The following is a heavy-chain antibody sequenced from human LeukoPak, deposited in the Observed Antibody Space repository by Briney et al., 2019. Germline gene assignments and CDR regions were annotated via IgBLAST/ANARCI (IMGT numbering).Heavy chain of an antibody. Sequence: ASVKVSCKTSGYIFAGYNIHWVRQAPGQGLEWMGRIDPNSGGTRISQKFQGRVTVTRDTAISTVYMEVKRLRSDDTAIYYCAREGSGYDYYYFDYWGQGTLVTVSS. V-gene: IGHV1-2*02. J-gene: IGHJ4*02. D-gene: IGHD5-12*01. CDR3: AREGSGYDYYYFDY. CDR2: IDPNSGGT. CDR1: GYIFAGYN.